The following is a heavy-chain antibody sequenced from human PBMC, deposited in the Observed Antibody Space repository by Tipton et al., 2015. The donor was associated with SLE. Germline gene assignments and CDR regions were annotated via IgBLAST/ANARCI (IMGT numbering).Heavy chain of an antibody. V-gene: IGHV3-11*04. CDR1: GFSFSDYY. Sequence: GSLRLSCAASGFSFSDYYMAWIRQVPGVGLEWLSYISRSSSNIYYADSLKGRFTISRDNAKNTLYLHMNSLRADDTAVYFCARHGLGSYFDYWGPGTLVTVSS. CDR2: ISRSSSNI. J-gene: IGHJ4*02. D-gene: IGHD3/OR15-3a*01. CDR3: ARHGLGSYFDY.